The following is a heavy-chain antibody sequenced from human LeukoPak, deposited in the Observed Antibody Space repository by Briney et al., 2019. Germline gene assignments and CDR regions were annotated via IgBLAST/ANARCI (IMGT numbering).Heavy chain of an antibody. CDR1: GFTFSSYW. CDR2: IKQDGSEK. CDR3: ARDYYDSSGYYQSNY. D-gene: IGHD3-22*01. J-gene: IGHJ4*02. Sequence: GGSLRLSCAASGFTFSSYWMSWVRQAPGKGLEWVANIKQDGSEKYYVDSVKGRFTISRDNAKNSLYLQMNSLRAEDTAVYYCARDYYDSSGYYQSNYWGQGTLVTVSS. V-gene: IGHV3-7*01.